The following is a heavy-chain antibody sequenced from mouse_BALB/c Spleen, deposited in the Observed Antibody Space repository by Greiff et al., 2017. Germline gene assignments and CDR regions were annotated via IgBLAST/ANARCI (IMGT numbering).Heavy chain of an antibody. CDR1: GFTFSSYT. CDR2: ISSGSSTI. Sequence: EVHLVESGGGLVQPGGSLKLSCAASGFTFSSYTMSWVRQTPEKRLEWVAYISSGSSTIYYADTVKGRFTISRDNPKNTLFLQMTSLRSEDTAMYYCARSYYRYDRAMDYWGQGTSVTVSA. CDR3: ARSYYRYDRAMDY. V-gene: IGHV5-17*02. J-gene: IGHJ4*01. D-gene: IGHD2-14*01.